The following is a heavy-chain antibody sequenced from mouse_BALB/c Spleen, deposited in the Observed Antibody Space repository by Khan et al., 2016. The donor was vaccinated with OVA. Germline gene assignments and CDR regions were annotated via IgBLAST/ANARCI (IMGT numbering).Heavy chain of an antibody. J-gene: IGHJ2*01. CDR3: ARDRIDY. V-gene: IGHV1-7*01. Sequence: VQLQQSGAELAKPGASVKMSCKASGYTFTTYWMHWVKQRPGQGLEWIGYINPTSGYTDYNQKFKDKATLTADKSSRTAYMQLISLTSDDSAVYYCARDRIDYWGQGTTLTVSS. CDR2: INPTSGYT. CDR1: GYTFTTYW.